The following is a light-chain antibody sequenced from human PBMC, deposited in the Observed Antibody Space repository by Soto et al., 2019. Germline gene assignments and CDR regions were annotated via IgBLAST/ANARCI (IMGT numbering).Light chain of an antibody. CDR2: DVT. V-gene: IGLV2-14*03. CDR1: SSDVGGYKY. J-gene: IGLJ2*01. CDR3: NSYTSSRSLL. Sequence: QSALTQPASMSGSLGQSITISCTGTSSDVGGYKYVSWYQQHPGKAPKLMIYDVTNRPSGVSDRFSGSKSGNTASLTISGLQAEDEADYYCNSYTSSRSLLFGGGTKLTVL.